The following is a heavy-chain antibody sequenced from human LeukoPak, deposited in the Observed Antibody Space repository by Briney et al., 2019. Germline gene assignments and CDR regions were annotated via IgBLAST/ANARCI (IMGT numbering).Heavy chain of an antibody. D-gene: IGHD2-2*01. CDR3: ATAPGYQLRNRYYYYYMDV. CDR2: ISAYNGNT. CDR1: GYTFSSYG. V-gene: IGHV1-18*01. J-gene: IGHJ6*03. Sequence: ASVKVSCKASGYTFSSYGISWVRQAPGQGLEWMGWISAYNGNTNYAQMLQGRVTMTTDTSTSTAYMELSSLRSEDTAVYYCATAPGYQLRNRYYYYYMDVWGKGTTVTVSS.